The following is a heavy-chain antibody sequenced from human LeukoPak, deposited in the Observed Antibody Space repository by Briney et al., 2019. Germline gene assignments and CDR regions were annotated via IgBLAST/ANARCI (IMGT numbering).Heavy chain of an antibody. D-gene: IGHD3-16*02. CDR2: IYYSGST. J-gene: IGHJ5*02. Sequence: SETLSLTCTVSGGSISSYYWSWIRQPPGKGLEWIGYIYYSGSTNYKPSLKSRVTISVDTSKNQFSLKLSSVTAADTAVYYCARGPNDYVWGSYRDLNWFDPWGQGTLVTVSS. CDR3: ARGPNDYVWGSYRDLNWFDP. CDR1: GGSISSYY. V-gene: IGHV4-59*12.